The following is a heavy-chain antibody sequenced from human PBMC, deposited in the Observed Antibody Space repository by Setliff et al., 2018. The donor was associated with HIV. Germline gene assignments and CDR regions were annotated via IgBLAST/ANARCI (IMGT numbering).Heavy chain of an antibody. D-gene: IGHD7-27*01. CDR1: GGSFSGYY. CDR3: ASPEFKTGEYSSRYFDL. Sequence: SETLSLTCAVYGGSFSGYYWSWIRQPPGKGLEWIGEINHSGSTNYNPSLKSRVTIAVDTSKNQFSLKMSSVTAADMVVYYCASPEFKTGEYSSRYFDLWGRGTLVTVSS. V-gene: IGHV4-34*01. CDR2: INHSGST. J-gene: IGHJ2*01.